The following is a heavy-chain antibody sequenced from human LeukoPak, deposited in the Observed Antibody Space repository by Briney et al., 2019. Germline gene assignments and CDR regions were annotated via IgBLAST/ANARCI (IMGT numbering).Heavy chain of an antibody. D-gene: IGHD1-26*01. CDR3: AKHTWGSTASFDY. CDR1: GFTFSNYA. CDR2: ISGSGDST. Sequence: SGGSLRLSCAASGFTFSNYAMGWVRLAPGKGLEWVSTISGSGDSTYYADSVKDRFAIFRDSSKSTLHLQMNSLRAEDTAVYYCAKHTWGSTASFDYWGQGTLVTVSS. V-gene: IGHV3-23*01. J-gene: IGHJ4*02.